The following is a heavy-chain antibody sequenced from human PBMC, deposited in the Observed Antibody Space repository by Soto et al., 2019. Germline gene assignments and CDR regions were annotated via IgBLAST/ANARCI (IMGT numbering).Heavy chain of an antibody. CDR3: TTEDIVVVPELDYYYYGMDV. CDR1: GFTFSNAW. Sequence: GGSLRLSCAASGFTFSNAWMSWVRQAPGKGLEWVGRIKSKTDGGTTDYAAPVKGRFTISRDDSKNTLYLQMNSLKTEDTAVYYCTTEDIVVVPELDYYYYGMDVWGQGTTVTVSS. D-gene: IGHD2-2*01. V-gene: IGHV3-15*01. CDR2: IKSKTDGGTT. J-gene: IGHJ6*02.